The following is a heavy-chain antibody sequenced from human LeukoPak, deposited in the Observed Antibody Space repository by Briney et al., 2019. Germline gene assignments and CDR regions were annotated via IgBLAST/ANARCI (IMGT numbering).Heavy chain of an antibody. CDR1: GGSISRGGDS. CDR3: VRDSPRGVGYGDLDY. J-gene: IGHJ4*02. D-gene: IGHD4-17*01. Sequence: PSETLSLTCTVSGGSISRGGDSWNWVRQAPGKGLEWVSVIRASFTPYYAESVKGRFTISRDNSKNTLYLQMESLRVEDTALYYCVRDSPRGVGYGDLDYWGQGALVTVSS. V-gene: IGHV3-23*01. CDR2: IRASFTP.